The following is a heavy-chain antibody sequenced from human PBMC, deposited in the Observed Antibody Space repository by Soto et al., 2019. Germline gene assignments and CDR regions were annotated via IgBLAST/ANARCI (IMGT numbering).Heavy chain of an antibody. CDR3: ARHKKSKAAGESYYYYGMDV. CDR2: IYYSGST. V-gene: IGHV4-59*08. CDR1: GGSISSYY. J-gene: IGHJ6*02. D-gene: IGHD6-25*01. Sequence: SETLSLTCTVSGGSISSYYWSWIRQPPGKGLEWIGYIYYSGSTNYNPSLKSRVTISVDTSKNQFSLKLSSVTAADTAVYYCARHKKSKAAGESYYYYGMDVRGQGTTVTVSS.